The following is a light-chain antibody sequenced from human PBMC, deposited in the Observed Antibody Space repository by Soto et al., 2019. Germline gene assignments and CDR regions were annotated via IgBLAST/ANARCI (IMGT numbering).Light chain of an antibody. Sequence: QSALTQPRSVSGSPGQSVTISCTGTSSDVGGYNYVSWYQQHPGKAPKLMIYDVSIRPSGVPDRFSGSKSDNTASLTISGLQAEDEADYYCCSYAGSRYVFGTGTKVTVL. J-gene: IGLJ1*01. CDR2: DVS. CDR1: SSDVGGYNY. CDR3: CSYAGSRYV. V-gene: IGLV2-11*01.